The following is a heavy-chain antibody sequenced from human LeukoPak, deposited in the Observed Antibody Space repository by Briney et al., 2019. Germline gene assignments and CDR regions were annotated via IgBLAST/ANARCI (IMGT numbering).Heavy chain of an antibody. CDR1: GGSISNKY. CDR3: ARDLTTGFFDY. Sequence: SGTLSLTCAVSGGSISNKYWSWIRQPPGKGLEWIGYIYYSGSTNYNPSLKSRVTISVDKSKNQFSLKLSSVTAADTAVYYCARDLTTGFFDYWGQGTLVTVSS. D-gene: IGHD4/OR15-4a*01. CDR2: IYYSGST. V-gene: IGHV4-59*12. J-gene: IGHJ4*02.